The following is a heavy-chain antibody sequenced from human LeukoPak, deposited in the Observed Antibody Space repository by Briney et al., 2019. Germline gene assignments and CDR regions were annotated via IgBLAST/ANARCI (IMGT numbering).Heavy chain of an antibody. CDR1: GFTFSSYA. V-gene: IGHV3-23*01. Sequence: GGSLRLSCAASGFTFSSYAMSWVRQAPGKGLEWVSVITGSGGSTYYADSVKGRFTISRDNSKNTLYLQMNSLRAEDTAVYYCAKSYCSGGSCWDAFDIWGQGTMVTVSS. D-gene: IGHD2-15*01. CDR2: ITGSGGST. J-gene: IGHJ3*02. CDR3: AKSYCSGGSCWDAFDI.